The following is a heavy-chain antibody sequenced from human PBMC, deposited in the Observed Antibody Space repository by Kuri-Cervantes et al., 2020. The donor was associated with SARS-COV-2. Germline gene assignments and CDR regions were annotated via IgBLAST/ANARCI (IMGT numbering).Heavy chain of an antibody. CDR2: INPNSGGT. CDR3: ARGGLAVAGRVWFDP. CDR1: GGTFSSYA. Sequence: ASVKVFCKASGGTFSSYAISWVRQAPGQGLEWMGWINPNSGGTNYTQRFQGRVTMTRDTSISTAYMELSRLRSDDTAVYYCARGGLAVAGRVWFDPWGQGTLVTVSS. D-gene: IGHD6-19*01. V-gene: IGHV1-2*02. J-gene: IGHJ5*02.